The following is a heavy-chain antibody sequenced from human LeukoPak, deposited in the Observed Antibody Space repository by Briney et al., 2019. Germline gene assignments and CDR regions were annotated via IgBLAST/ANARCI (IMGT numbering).Heavy chain of an antibody. CDR1: GFSFISYG. D-gene: IGHD6-6*01. J-gene: IGHJ6*02. CDR3: ARVYSSSTPYYYYGMDV. CDR2: IKQDGSEK. V-gene: IGHV3-7*05. Sequence: GSLLLSSSASGFSFISYGMHWVRQAPGKGREWVANIKQDGSEKYYVDSVKCRFTISRDNAKNSLYLQMNSLRAEDTAVYYCARVYSSSTPYYYYGMDVWGQGTTVTVSS.